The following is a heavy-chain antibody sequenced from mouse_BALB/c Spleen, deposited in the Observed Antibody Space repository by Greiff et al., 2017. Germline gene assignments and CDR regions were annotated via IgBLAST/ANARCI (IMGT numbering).Heavy chain of an antibody. V-gene: IGHV2-2*02. CDR3: ARKGGGNYDAMDY. Sequence: QVQLKQSGPGLVQPSQSLSITCTVSGFSLTSYGVHWVRQSPGKGLEWLGVIWSGGSTDYNAAFISRLSISKDNSKSQVFFQMNSLQANDTAIYYCARKGGGNYDAMDYWGQGTSVTVSS. D-gene: IGHD1-1*02. CDR1: GFSLTSYG. J-gene: IGHJ4*01. CDR2: IWSGGST.